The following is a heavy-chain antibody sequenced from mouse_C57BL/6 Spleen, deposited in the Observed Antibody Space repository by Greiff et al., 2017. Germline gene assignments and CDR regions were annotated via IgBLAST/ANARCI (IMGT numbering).Heavy chain of an antibody. CDR3: ARSSSDFAY. D-gene: IGHD3-2*02. CDR1: GYAFSSYW. CDR2: IYPGDGDT. V-gene: IGHV1-80*01. Sequence: VQLQQSGAELVKPGASVKISCKASGYAFSSYWMNWVKQRPGQGLEWIGQIYPGDGDTNYNGQFKGTATLTADTSSSPSYMQLSRLTSEDSAVYFCARSSSDFAYWGQGTLVTVSA. J-gene: IGHJ3*01.